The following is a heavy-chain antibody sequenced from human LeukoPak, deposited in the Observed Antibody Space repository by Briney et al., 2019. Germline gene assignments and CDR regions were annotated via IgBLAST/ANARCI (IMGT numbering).Heavy chain of an antibody. D-gene: IGHD1-26*01. CDR2: IYYSGST. Sequence: SETLSLTCTVPGGSISSYYWRWIRQPPGKGLEWIGYIYYSGSTNYNPSLKSRVTISVDTSKNQFSLKLSSVTAADTAVYYCARSIGVGATLDYWGQGTLVTVSS. CDR3: ARSIGVGATLDY. CDR1: GGSISSYY. J-gene: IGHJ4*02. V-gene: IGHV4-59*08.